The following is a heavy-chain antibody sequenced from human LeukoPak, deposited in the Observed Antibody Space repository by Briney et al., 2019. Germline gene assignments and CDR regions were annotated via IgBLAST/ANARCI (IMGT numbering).Heavy chain of an antibody. CDR2: IRAKAYGGTT. CDR1: GFTFGDFP. J-gene: IGHJ4*02. Sequence: PGRSLRLSCAGSGFTFGDFPMTWVRQAPGKGLEWVGYIRAKAYGGTTEYAASVKGRFTISRDDSKRIAFQQMNSLQTLDTAIYYCTRGSGRFEYWGQGVLVTVSS. CDR3: TRGSGRFEY. V-gene: IGHV3-49*04. D-gene: IGHD2-15*01.